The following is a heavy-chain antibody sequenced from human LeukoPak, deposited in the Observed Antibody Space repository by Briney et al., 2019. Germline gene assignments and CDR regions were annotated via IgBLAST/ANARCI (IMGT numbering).Heavy chain of an antibody. CDR1: GFTFSSYE. CDR2: ITSGGSTT. D-gene: IGHD6-19*01. J-gene: IGHJ4*02. CDR3: ARIKRGNSGPSC. Sequence: GGSLRLSCAASGFTFSSYEMNWVRKAPGKGLDWVSYITSGGSTTYYADSVKGRFTISRDNAKNSLYLQMNSLRVEDTAVYYCARIKRGNSGPSCWGQGTLVTVSS. V-gene: IGHV3-48*03.